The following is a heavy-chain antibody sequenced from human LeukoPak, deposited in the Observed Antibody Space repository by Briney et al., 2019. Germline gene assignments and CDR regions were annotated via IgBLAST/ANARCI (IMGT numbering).Heavy chain of an antibody. Sequence: ASVKVSCKASGYTFMDYYIHWVRQAPGQGLEWMGWINPNSGGTTYAEKFQGRVWMTRDTSISTAYMELSRLRSDDTAVYYCARDERYDSSGYPFDYWGQGTLVTVSS. V-gene: IGHV1-2*02. D-gene: IGHD3-22*01. CDR1: GYTFMDYY. J-gene: IGHJ4*02. CDR2: INPNSGGT. CDR3: ARDERYDSSGYPFDY.